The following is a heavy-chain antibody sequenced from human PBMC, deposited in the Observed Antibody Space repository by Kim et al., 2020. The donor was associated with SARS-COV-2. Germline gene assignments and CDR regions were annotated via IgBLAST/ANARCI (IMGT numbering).Heavy chain of an antibody. Sequence: GGSLRLSCAASGFIFGDYGMYWVRQTPGKGLEWVAGVSWNSGSIGYADSVKGRFTISRDNAKSSVYLQINSVRPEDTASYYCAKRHDSFYGFDVWGQGTT. J-gene: IGHJ6*02. CDR1: GFIFGDYG. CDR3: AKRHDSFYGFDV. CDR2: VSWNSGSI. D-gene: IGHD4-4*01. V-gene: IGHV3-9*01.